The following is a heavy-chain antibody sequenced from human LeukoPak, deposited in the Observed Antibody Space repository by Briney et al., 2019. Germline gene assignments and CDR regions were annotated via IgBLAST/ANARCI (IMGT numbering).Heavy chain of an antibody. CDR1: GGSFSGYY. J-gene: IGHJ4*02. V-gene: IGHV4-34*10. CDR2: IYSSGST. D-gene: IGHD6-19*01. CDR3: ARVRAVSVSFDS. Sequence: SETLSLTCDVYGGSFSGYYWSWIRQPPGKDLEWIANIYSSGSTFYNPPLKSRITMSVDTSENRFSLRLSSLSAADTAVYYCARVRAVSVSFDSWGQGTLVTVSS.